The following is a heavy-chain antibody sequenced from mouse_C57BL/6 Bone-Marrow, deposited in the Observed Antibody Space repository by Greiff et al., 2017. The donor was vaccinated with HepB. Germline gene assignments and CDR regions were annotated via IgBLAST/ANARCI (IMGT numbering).Heavy chain of an antibody. Sequence: VQLQESGAELVRPGTSVKMSCKASGYTFTNYWIGWAKQRPGHGLEWIGDIYPGGGYTNYNEKFKGKATLTADKSSSTAYMQFSSLTSEDSAIYYCARGDYAPFDYWGQGTTLTVSS. CDR1: GYTFTNYW. CDR3: ARGDYAPFDY. D-gene: IGHD1-1*02. J-gene: IGHJ2*01. V-gene: IGHV1-63*01. CDR2: IYPGGGYT.